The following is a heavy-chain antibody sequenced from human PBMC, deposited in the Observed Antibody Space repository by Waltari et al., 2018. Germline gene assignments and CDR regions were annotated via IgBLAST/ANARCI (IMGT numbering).Heavy chain of an antibody. V-gene: IGHV3-23*03. D-gene: IGHD2-15*01. CDR3: AKCTGGSCYGIDY. Sequence: EVQLLASGGGLVQPGGSLRFSCGVSRFWYSGHAMTWVRQAPGKGLEWVSFISSGGSRTSYGDSVKGRFTISREISKNTLYLQMDSLRAEDTAVYFCAKCTGGSCYGIDYWGQGILVTVSS. J-gene: IGHJ4*02. CDR2: ISSGGSRT. CDR1: RFWYSGHA.